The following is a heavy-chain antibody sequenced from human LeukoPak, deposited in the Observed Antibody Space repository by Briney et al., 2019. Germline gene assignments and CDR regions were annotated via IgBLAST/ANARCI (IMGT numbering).Heavy chain of an antibody. J-gene: IGHJ6*03. D-gene: IGHD3-22*01. CDR2: INYSGST. Sequence: SETLSLTCTVSGGSISNTFYYWGWIRQPPGKGLEWIGSINYSGSTYYNPSLKSRVTISVDTSKNQFSLKLSSVTAADTAVYYCARVHYYDSSGPSYMDYYMDVWGKGTTVTVSS. CDR3: ARVHYYDSSGPSYMDYYMDV. CDR1: GGSISNTFYY. V-gene: IGHV4-39*07.